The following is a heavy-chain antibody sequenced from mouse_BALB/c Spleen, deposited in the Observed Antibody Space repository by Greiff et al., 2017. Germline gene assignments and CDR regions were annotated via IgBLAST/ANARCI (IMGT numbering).Heavy chain of an antibody. CDR2: ISSGGSYT. CDR1: GFTFSSYA. V-gene: IGHV5-9-3*01. CDR3: ARQKDY. Sequence: EVNLVESGGGLVKPGGSLKLSCAASGFTFSSYAMSWVRQTPEKRLEWVATISSGGSYTYYPDSVKGRFTISRDNAKNTLYLQMSSLRSEDTAMYYCARQKDYWGQGTTLTVSS. J-gene: IGHJ2*01.